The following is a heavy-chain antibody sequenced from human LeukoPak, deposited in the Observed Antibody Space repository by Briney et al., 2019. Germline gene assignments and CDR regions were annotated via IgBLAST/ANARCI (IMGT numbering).Heavy chain of an antibody. J-gene: IGHJ4*02. CDR2: IRYDGSDK. Sequence: GGSLRLSCAASGCTFNIYAMHWGRQAPGQGLEWVAFIRYDGSDKYYADSVKGRFTISRDNSKNTLYLQMNSLRADDTAVYYCAKERDSSSWSDYWGQGTLVTVSS. CDR3: AKERDSSSWSDY. D-gene: IGHD6-13*01. CDR1: GCTFNIYA. V-gene: IGHV3-30*02.